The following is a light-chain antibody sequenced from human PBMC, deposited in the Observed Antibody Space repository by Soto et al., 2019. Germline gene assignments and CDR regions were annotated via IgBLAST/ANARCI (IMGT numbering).Light chain of an antibody. CDR2: EVS. J-gene: IGLJ1*01. V-gene: IGLV2-8*01. CDR3: SSYSISTAYL. CDR1: SSDVGGYNY. Sequence: QSVLTQPPSASGSPGQSVTISCTGTSSDVGGYNYVSWYQQHPGKAPKLMIFEVSKRSSGVPGRFSGSKSGNTASLTISGLQAEDEADYFCSSYSISTAYLFGTGTKLTVL.